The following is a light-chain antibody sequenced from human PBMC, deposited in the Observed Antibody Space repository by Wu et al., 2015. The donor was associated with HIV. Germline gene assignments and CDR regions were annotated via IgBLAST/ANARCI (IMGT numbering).Light chain of an antibody. J-gene: IGKJ1*01. CDR1: QSLSSTY. CDR2: GAS. CDR3: QQYGTSPWT. V-gene: IGKV3-20*01. Sequence: EIVLAQSPGTLSLSPGDRATLSCRASQSLSSTYLAWFQQKPGQAPRLLIYGASNRATGIPDRFTGSMSGTDFTLTISRLEPEDFAMYHCQQYGTSPWTFGQGTKVEIE.